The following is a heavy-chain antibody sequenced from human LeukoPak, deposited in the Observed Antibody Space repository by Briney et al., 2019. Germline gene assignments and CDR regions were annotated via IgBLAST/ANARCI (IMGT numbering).Heavy chain of an antibody. Sequence: SETLSLTCTVSGDSISSYYWSWIRQPPGKGLEWIGYLYYSGSTYSNPSLKSRVTMSVDTSKNQFSLKLRSVTAADTAVYYCARGGSGISNAFDIWGQGTMVTVSS. CDR3: ARGGSGISNAFDI. V-gene: IGHV4-59*01. J-gene: IGHJ3*02. CDR1: GDSISSYY. D-gene: IGHD3-10*01. CDR2: LYYSGST.